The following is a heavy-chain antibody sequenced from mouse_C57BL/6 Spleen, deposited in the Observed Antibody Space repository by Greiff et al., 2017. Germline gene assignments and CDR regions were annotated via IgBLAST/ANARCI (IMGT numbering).Heavy chain of an antibody. CDR3: ALDSSGNGWFAY. CDR2: IDPSDSYT. V-gene: IGHV1-69*01. D-gene: IGHD3-2*02. J-gene: IGHJ3*01. Sequence: QVQLQQPGAELVMPGASVKLSCKASGYTFTSYWMHWVKQRPGQGLEWIGEIDPSDSYTNYNQKFKGKSTLTVDKSSSTAYLQLSSLTSEDSAVYYCALDSSGNGWFAYWGQGTLVTVSA. CDR1: GYTFTSYW.